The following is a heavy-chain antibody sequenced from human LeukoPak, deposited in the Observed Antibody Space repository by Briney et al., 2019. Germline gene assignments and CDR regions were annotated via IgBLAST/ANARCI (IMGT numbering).Heavy chain of an antibody. CDR1: GYTFTDYY. V-gene: IGHV1-2*02. J-gene: IGHJ6*02. CDR2: FNPYSGAS. D-gene: IGHD4-17*01. CDR3: AKNGDYGYAMDV. Sequence: ASVKVSCKASGYTFTDYYMHWVRQAPGQGLEWVGSFNPYSGASKYAQTLQGRVTMTGDTSISTAYLQLGRVIGDDTAVYYCAKNGDYGYAMDVWGQGTTVTVSS.